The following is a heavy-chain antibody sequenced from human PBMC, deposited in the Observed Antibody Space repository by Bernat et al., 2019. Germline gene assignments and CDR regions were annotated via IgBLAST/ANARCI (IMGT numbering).Heavy chain of an antibody. CDR1: GFTFSSYA. CDR3: ARDAVVETPDYYYYGMDV. D-gene: IGHD2-15*01. CDR2: ISYDGSNK. V-gene: IGHV3-30-3*01. Sequence: QVQLVESGGGLVKPGGSLRLSCAASGFTFSSYAMHWVRQAPGKGLEWVAVISYDGSNKYYADSVKGRFTISRDNSKNTLYLQMNSLRAEDTAVYYCARDAVVETPDYYYYGMDVWGQGTTVTVSS. J-gene: IGHJ6*02.